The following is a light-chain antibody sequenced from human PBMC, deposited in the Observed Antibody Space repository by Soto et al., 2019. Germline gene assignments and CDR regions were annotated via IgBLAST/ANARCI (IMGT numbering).Light chain of an antibody. CDR2: GAS. CDR3: QQYIEWPPVYT. CDR1: QSVSSN. Sequence: EIVLTQSPATLSVSPGERATLSCRASQSVSSNLAWYQQKPGQAPRLLIYGASSRATGLPARFSGSGSGTEFSLTISSLQSEDFAVYFRQQYIEWPPVYTFGQGTKLEI. V-gene: IGKV3-15*01. J-gene: IGKJ2*01.